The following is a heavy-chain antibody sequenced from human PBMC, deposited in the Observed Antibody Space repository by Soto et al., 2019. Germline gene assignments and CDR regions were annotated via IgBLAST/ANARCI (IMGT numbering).Heavy chain of an antibody. CDR2: IQQDGNVK. D-gene: IGHD6-19*01. V-gene: IGHV3-7*04. CDR3: AREAVPKTPGDY. Sequence: EVQLVEAGGGLVQPGGSLRLSCEASGFTFNNYWMHWVRQAPGKGLEWVANIQQDGNVKYYVDSVKGRFTISRDNARNSLYLQLDSLTVEDTAVYYCAREAVPKTPGDYWGQGTLVSVSS. J-gene: IGHJ4*02. CDR1: GFTFNNYW.